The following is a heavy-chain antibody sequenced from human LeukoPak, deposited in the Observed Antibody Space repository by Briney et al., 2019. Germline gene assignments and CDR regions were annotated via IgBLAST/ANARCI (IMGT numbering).Heavy chain of an antibody. Sequence: SETLSLTCTVSGVSISSYYWSWIRQPAGKGLEWIGRIYASGGTNYNPSLKSRLTISVDKSKNQFSLRLSSVTAADTAVYYCARSVGYCSSASCYVIWFDPWGQGTLVTVSS. CDR3: ARSVGYCSSASCYVIWFDP. CDR2: IYASGGT. J-gene: IGHJ5*02. D-gene: IGHD2-2*01. V-gene: IGHV4-4*07. CDR1: GVSISSYY.